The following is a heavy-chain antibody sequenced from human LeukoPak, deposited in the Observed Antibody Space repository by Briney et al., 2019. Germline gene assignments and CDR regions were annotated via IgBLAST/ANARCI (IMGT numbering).Heavy chain of an antibody. V-gene: IGHV3-23*01. CDR3: AKDPDYYGSGSYYNPSDY. CDR1: GFTFSSYA. CDR2: ISGSGGST. D-gene: IGHD3-10*01. J-gene: IGHJ4*02. Sequence: GGSLRLSCAASGFTFSSYAMSWVRQAPGKGLEWVSAISGSGGSTYYADSVKGRFTISRDNSKNTLHLQMNSLRAEDTAVYYCAKDPDYYGSGSYYNPSDYWGQGTLVTVSS.